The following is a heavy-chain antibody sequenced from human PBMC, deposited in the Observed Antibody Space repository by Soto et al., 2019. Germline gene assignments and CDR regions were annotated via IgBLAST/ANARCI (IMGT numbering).Heavy chain of an antibody. Sequence: PGGSLRLSCAASGFTISTYWMHWVRQAPGKGLVWVSRIKSDGSVTNYVDSVEGRFTISRDNAKNTVYLQMNNLRAEDTAMYYCARAPAPGRNWFDPWGQGTMVPVSP. V-gene: IGHV3-74*01. J-gene: IGHJ5*02. D-gene: IGHD2-2*01. CDR1: GFTISTYW. CDR2: IKSDGSVT. CDR3: ARAPAPGRNWFDP.